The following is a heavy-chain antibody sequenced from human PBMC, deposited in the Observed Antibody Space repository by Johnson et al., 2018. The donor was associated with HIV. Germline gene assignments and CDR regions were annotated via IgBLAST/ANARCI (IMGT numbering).Heavy chain of an antibody. CDR2: ISSSGSTI. D-gene: IGHD3-16*01. V-gene: IGHV3-11*04. J-gene: IGHJ3*02. CDR1: GFTFRDHY. Sequence: QVQLVESGGGLVKPGGSLRLSCAASGFTFRDHYMSWIRQAPGKGLEWVADISSSGSTIYYADSVKGRFTISRDNAKNSLYLQMSSLRGEDMAVYYCARERWSSYVGAFDIWGQGTMVTLSS. CDR3: ARERWSSYVGAFDI.